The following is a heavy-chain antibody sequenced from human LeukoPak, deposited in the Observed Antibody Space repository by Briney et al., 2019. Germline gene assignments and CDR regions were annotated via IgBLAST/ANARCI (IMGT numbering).Heavy chain of an antibody. Sequence: GGSLRLSCAAAGFTFSSYWMSWVRQAPGKGLEWVANIKQDGSEKYYVDSVKGRFTISRDNAKNSLYLQMNSLRAEDTAVYYCARDRGQLTGVYYYYYMDVWGKGTTVTVSS. D-gene: IGHD3-9*01. CDR2: IKQDGSEK. CDR1: GFTFSSYW. CDR3: ARDRGQLTGVYYYYYMDV. J-gene: IGHJ6*03. V-gene: IGHV3-7*01.